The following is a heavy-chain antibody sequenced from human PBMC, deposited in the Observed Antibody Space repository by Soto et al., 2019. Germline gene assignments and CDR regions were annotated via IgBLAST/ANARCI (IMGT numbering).Heavy chain of an antibody. CDR1: GYTFTSYY. CDR2: INPSGGST. J-gene: IGHJ6*02. Sequence: ASVKVSCKASGYTFTSYYMHWVRQAPGQGLEWMGIINPSGGSTSYAQKFQGRVTMTRDTSTSTVYMELSSLRSEDTAVYYCARVPGDYGDVDGMDVWGQGTTVTVSS. CDR3: ARVPGDYGDVDGMDV. V-gene: IGHV1-46*01. D-gene: IGHD4-17*01.